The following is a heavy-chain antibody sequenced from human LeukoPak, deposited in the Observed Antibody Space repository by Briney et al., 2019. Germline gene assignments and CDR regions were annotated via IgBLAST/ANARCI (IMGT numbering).Heavy chain of an antibody. CDR3: ARAAGYCTNAVCWTGFDY. CDR1: GFTFNDYG. D-gene: IGHD2-8*01. Sequence: GGSLRLSCAASGFTFNDYGMSWVRQASGKGLEWISGINWNGGSTTYADSVKGRFTISRDNAENSLYLQMNSLRAEDTALYYCARAAGYCTNAVCWTGFDYWGQGTLVTVSS. J-gene: IGHJ4*02. V-gene: IGHV3-20*04. CDR2: INWNGGST.